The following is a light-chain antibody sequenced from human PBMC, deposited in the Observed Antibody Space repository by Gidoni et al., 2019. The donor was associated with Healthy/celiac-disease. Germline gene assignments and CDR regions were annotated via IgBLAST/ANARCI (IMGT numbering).Light chain of an antibody. CDR2: GAS. V-gene: IGKV3-20*01. Sequence: EIVFTPVPGTLSLSPGERATLSCRASQSVSSSYLAWYQHKPGQAATLLIYGASSRATGTPDRFSGSGSGTHFTITISRLEPEGFKVYYCKQYDSSPGTFGGGTKVEIK. CDR1: QSVSSSY. CDR3: KQYDSSPGT. J-gene: IGKJ4*01.